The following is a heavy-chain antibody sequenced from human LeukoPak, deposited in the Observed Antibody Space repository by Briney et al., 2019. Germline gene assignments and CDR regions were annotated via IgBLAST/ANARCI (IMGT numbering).Heavy chain of an antibody. D-gene: IGHD1-26*01. Sequence: PSETLSLTCIVFGGSINSYTHYWICIPQPPGGGLEGIGTIHYSGTTFYNPSLRSRVHLSVNNSKNPLSLRLSSVAPADTAVYYCARHPSGEPFAYWGQGTLVTVSS. CDR2: IHYSGTT. CDR1: GGSINSYTHY. CDR3: ARHPSGEPFAY. J-gene: IGHJ4*02. V-gene: IGHV4-39*01.